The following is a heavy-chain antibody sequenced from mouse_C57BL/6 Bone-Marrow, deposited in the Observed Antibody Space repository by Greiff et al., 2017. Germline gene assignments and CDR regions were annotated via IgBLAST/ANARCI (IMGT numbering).Heavy chain of an antibody. CDR3: TAWGGSSLGYAMDY. CDR1: GFNIKDDY. V-gene: IGHV14-4*01. Sequence: EVQLQQSGAELVRPGASVKLSCTASGFNIKDDYMHWVKQRPEQGLEWIGWIDPENGDTEYASKFQGKATITEDTSSTTAYLQLSSLTSEDTAVYYCTAWGGSSLGYAMDYWGQGTSVTVSS. CDR2: IDPENGDT. J-gene: IGHJ4*01. D-gene: IGHD1-1*01.